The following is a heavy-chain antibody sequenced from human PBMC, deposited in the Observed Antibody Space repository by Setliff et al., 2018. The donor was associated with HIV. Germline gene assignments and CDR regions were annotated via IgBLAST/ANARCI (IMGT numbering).Heavy chain of an antibody. J-gene: IGHJ4*02. CDR1: GFTFSNYA. Sequence: GGSLRLSCTASGFTFSNYAMHWLRQAPGKGLEWVAVIAYDGSNKHHADSVKGRFTISRDNPNNTLHSQMNRLRAEDTAVYYCASHAPASWYLLSYFDYWGQGTLVTVSS. D-gene: IGHD6-13*01. CDR3: ASHAPASWYLLSYFDY. V-gene: IGHV3-30*04. CDR2: IAYDGSNK.